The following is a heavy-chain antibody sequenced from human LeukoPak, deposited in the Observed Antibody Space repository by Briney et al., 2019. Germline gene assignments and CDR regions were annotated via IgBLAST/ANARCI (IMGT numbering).Heavy chain of an antibody. V-gene: IGHV1-69*13. CDR3: ARDLTGLGYCTNGVCDSSGY. Sequence: SVKVSCKASGGTFGSYAISWVRQAPGQGLEWMGGIIPIFGTANYAQKFQGRVTITADESTSTAYMELSSLRSEDTAVYYCARDLTGLGYCTNGVCDSSGYWGQGTLVTVSS. D-gene: IGHD2-8*01. CDR1: GGTFGSYA. CDR2: IIPIFGTA. J-gene: IGHJ4*02.